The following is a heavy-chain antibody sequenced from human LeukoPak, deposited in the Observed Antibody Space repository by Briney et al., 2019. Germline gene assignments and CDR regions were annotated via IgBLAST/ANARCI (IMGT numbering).Heavy chain of an antibody. CDR2: ISGSGGST. CDR3: AKGVLVAPPTN. CDR1: GFTFSSYG. Sequence: GGSLRLSCAASGFTFSSYGMSWVRQAPGKGLEWVSAISGSGGSTYYADSVKGRFTISRDNSKNPLYLQMNSLRAEDTAVYYCAKGVLVAPPTNWGQGTLVTVSS. V-gene: IGHV3-23*01. J-gene: IGHJ4*02. D-gene: IGHD5-12*01.